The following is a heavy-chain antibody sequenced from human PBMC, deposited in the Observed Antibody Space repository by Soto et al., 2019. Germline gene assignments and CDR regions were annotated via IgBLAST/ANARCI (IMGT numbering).Heavy chain of an antibody. CDR3: ATPYYFNH. CDR2: ISDDSSYI. Sequence: PRGSLRISCAAPVFMCNASTMNWVRQAPGKGLEWLSSISDDSSYIDYADSLRGRFTVSRDNARNSLYLQIDSLGVEDTAVYYCATPYYFNHWGPGTLVTVSS. V-gene: IGHV3-21*06. CDR1: VFMCNAST. J-gene: IGHJ1*01. D-gene: IGHD3-16*01.